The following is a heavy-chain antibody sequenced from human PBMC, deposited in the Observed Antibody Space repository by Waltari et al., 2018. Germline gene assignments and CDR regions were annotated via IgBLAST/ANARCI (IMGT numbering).Heavy chain of an antibody. D-gene: IGHD4-17*01. CDR3: ARVDPLRWSDY. CDR2: ISSSSSYI. Sequence: EVQLVESGGGLVKPGGSLRLSCAASGFTFSSYNMNWVRQAPGKGLEWVSSISSSSSYIYYADSVKGRFTISRDNAKNSLYLQMNSLRAEDTAVYYCARVDPLRWSDYWGQGTLVTVSS. V-gene: IGHV3-21*01. CDR1: GFTFSSYN. J-gene: IGHJ4*02.